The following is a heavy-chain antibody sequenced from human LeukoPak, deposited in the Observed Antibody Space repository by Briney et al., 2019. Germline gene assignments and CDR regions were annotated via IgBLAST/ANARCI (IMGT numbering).Heavy chain of an antibody. D-gene: IGHD3-10*01. Sequence: KSSQILSLTCTVSGGSISSGSYYWTWIRQPAGKGLEWVGRISTSGSTNYNPSLRSRLTISIDTSKNQFSLKLSSVAAADTAVYYCARGRELLPYWGQGTLVTVSS. V-gene: IGHV4-61*02. CDR2: ISTSGST. J-gene: IGHJ4*02. CDR3: ARGRELLPY. CDR1: GGSISSGSYY.